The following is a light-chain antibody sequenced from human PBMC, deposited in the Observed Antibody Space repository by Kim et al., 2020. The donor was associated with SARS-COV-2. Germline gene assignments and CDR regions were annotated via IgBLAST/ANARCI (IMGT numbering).Light chain of an antibody. Sequence: ALGQTVTINCQGDSLRTSYASWYQLKPRQAPLLVIFGQNHRPSGIPDRFSGSNSGNRSSLTITGAQAEDEADYYCNSRDTSDNQWVFGGGTKVTVL. CDR2: GQN. V-gene: IGLV3-19*01. CDR3: NSRDTSDNQWV. CDR1: SLRTSY. J-gene: IGLJ3*02.